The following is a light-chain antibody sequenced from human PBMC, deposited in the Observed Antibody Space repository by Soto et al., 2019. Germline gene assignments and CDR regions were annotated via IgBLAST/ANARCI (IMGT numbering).Light chain of an antibody. V-gene: IGKV3-11*01. CDR3: QQRSNWPT. J-gene: IGKJ1*01. Sequence: EIVLTQSPATLSLSPGERATLSCRASQSVSSYLAWYQQKPGQAPRLLIYDASNRATGIPARFSGSGSGTDFTLTISSLEPEVFAVYYCQQRSNWPTFGQGTKVDI. CDR1: QSVSSY. CDR2: DAS.